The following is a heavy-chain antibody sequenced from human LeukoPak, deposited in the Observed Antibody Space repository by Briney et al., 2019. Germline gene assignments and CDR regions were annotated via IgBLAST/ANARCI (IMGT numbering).Heavy chain of an antibody. J-gene: IGHJ6*03. V-gene: IGHV4-34*01. CDR2: INHSGST. CDR1: GGSFSGYY. Sequence: SETLSLTCAVYGGSFSGYYWSWIRQPPGKGLEWIGEINHSGSTNYNPSLKSRVTISVGTSKNQFSLKLSSVTAADTAVYYCARGATKYYYDSSGSNPPRGYYYYMDVWGKGTTVTVSS. D-gene: IGHD3-22*01. CDR3: ARGATKYYYDSSGSNPPRGYYYYMDV.